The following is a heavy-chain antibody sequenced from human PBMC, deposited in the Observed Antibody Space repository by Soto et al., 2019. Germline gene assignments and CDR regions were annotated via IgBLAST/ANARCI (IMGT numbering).Heavy chain of an antibody. CDR1: GFNFNDYG. V-gene: IGHV3-9*01. J-gene: IGHJ4*02. D-gene: IGHD2-21*02. CDR3: TKNLRRNGDYGPHYFDY. CDR2: ISWTGGPI. Sequence: EVQLVESGGGLVQPGRSLRLSCAASGFNFNDYGMHWVRQVPGKGLEWVAGISWTGGPIGYSDSVKGRFTISRDNAKNSLYLQMNSLRAEDTALYSFTKNLRRNGDYGPHYFDYWGQGTLVTVSS.